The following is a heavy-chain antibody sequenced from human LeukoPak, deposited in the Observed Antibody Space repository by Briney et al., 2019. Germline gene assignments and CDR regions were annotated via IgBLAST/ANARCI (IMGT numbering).Heavy chain of an antibody. Sequence: GWSLRLSCAAAGFTFSSYWMHGVRQAAGKGLVWVSRINTDGSSTSYADSVKGRFTISRDNAKNTLYLQMNSLRAEDTAVYYCARDRDSSGWSGGFDYWGQGTLVTVSS. CDR3: ARDRDSSGWSGGFDY. CDR2: INTDGSST. D-gene: IGHD6-19*01. J-gene: IGHJ4*02. CDR1: GFTFSSYW. V-gene: IGHV3-74*01.